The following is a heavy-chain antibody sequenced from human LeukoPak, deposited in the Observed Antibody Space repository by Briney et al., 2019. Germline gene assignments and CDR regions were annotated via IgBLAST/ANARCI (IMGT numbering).Heavy chain of an antibody. D-gene: IGHD6-13*01. CDR1: GFAFSSYA. CDR2: ISYDGSNK. Sequence: GGSLRLSCAASGFAFSSYAMHWVRQAPGKGLEWVAVISYDGSNKYYADSVKGRFTISRDNSKNTLYLQMNSLRAEDTAVYYCARVGRWGTTAGHFDYWGQGTLVTVSS. J-gene: IGHJ4*02. V-gene: IGHV3-30*04. CDR3: ARVGRWGTTAGHFDY.